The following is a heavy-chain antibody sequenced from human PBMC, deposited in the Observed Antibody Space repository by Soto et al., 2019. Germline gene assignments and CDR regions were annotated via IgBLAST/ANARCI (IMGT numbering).Heavy chain of an antibody. V-gene: IGHV4-31*03. J-gene: IGHJ3*02. CDR2: IYYSGST. CDR3: XXXXDVFDI. Sequence: QVQLQESGPGLVKPSQTLSLTCSVSGAYISSGGYYWSWIRQHPGRGLEWIGYIYYSGSTYYNPSLKSRVTISVDTSKNQFSLXLSXXTXADTXVXXXXXXXDVFDIWGQGTVVTVSS. CDR1: GAYISSGGYY.